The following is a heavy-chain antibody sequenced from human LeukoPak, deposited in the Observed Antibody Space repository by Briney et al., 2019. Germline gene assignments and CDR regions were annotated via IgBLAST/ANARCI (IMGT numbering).Heavy chain of an antibody. V-gene: IGHV3-7*01. CDR2: MNEDGGEK. CDR3: ARDRGYSNFDY. Sequence: GGSLRLSCAASGFAFSNYWMSWVRQAPGKGLECVANMNEDGGEKNYVDSVKGRFTVSRDNAQDSLYLQMNSLRAEDTAVYYCARDRGYSNFDYWGQGTLLTVSS. J-gene: IGHJ4*02. D-gene: IGHD4-11*01. CDR1: GFAFSNYW.